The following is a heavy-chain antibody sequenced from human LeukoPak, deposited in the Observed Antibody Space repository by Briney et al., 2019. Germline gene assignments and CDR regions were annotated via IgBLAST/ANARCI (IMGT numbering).Heavy chain of an antibody. Sequence: GASLRLSRAASGVAFSSYAMSWVRQAPGKGLEWVSAISGSGGSTYYADSVKGRFTISRDNSKNTLYLQMNSLRAEDTAVYYCAKAYYDILTGYFPPDYWGQGTLVTVSS. D-gene: IGHD3-9*01. CDR1: GVAFSSYA. J-gene: IGHJ4*02. CDR3: AKAYYDILTGYFPPDY. CDR2: ISGSGGST. V-gene: IGHV3-23*01.